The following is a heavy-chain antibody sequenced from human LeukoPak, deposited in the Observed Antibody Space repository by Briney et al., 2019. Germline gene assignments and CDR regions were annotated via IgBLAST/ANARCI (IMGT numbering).Heavy chain of an antibody. D-gene: IGHD4-17*01. Sequence: KSSETLSLTCTVSGGSISSGGYYWSWIRQHPGKGLEWIGYIYYSGSTYYNPSLKSRVTISVDTSKNQFSLKLNSVTAADTAVYYCARGRSDYDPEVYFDYWGQGTLVTVSS. CDR2: IYYSGST. CDR1: GGSISSGGYY. V-gene: IGHV4-31*03. J-gene: IGHJ4*02. CDR3: ARGRSDYDPEVYFDY.